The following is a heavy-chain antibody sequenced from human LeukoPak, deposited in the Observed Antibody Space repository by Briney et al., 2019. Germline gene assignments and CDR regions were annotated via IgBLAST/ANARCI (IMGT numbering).Heavy chain of an antibody. CDR3: AREPQPYYYDSSGYFNAPDY. Sequence: ASVKVSCKASGYTFTSYGISWVRQAPGQGLEWMGWISAYNGNTNYAQKLQGRVTMTTDTSTSTAYMELRSLRSVDMAVYYCAREPQPYYYDSSGYFNAPDYWGQGTLVTVSS. J-gene: IGHJ4*02. V-gene: IGHV1-18*03. CDR2: ISAYNGNT. CDR1: GYTFTSYG. D-gene: IGHD3-22*01.